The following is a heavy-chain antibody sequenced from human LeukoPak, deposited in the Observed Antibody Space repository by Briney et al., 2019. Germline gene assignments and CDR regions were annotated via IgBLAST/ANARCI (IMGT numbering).Heavy chain of an antibody. D-gene: IGHD2/OR15-2a*01. CDR1: GFTFSSYG. CDR2: ISYDGSNK. CDR3: ARKNFFDY. Sequence: PGGSLRLSCAASGFTFSSYGMHWVRQAPGKGLEWVAVISYDGSNKYYADSVKGRFTISRDNSKNSLYLQMNSLRAEDTAVYYCARKNFFDYWGQGTLVTVSS. J-gene: IGHJ4*02. V-gene: IGHV3-30*03.